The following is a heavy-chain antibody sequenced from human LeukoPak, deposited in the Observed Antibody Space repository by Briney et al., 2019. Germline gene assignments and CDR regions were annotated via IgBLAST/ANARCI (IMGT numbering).Heavy chain of an antibody. D-gene: IGHD3-22*01. CDR3: AAHYYDSSGYYSVDP. Sequence: ASVKVSCKASGYTFTSYNVHWVRQAPGQGLEWMGTLNPSDGSIAYAQKFQERVTITRDMSTSTAYMELSSLRSEDTAVYYCAAHYYDSSGYYSVDPWGQGTLVTVSS. J-gene: IGHJ5*02. CDR2: LNPSDGSI. V-gene: IGHV1-46*01. CDR1: GYTFTSYN.